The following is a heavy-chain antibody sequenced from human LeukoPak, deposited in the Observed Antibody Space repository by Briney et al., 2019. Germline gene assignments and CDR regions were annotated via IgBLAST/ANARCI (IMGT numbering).Heavy chain of an antibody. CDR1: RFTFSNYG. D-gene: IGHD3-9*01. V-gene: IGHV3-30*02. CDR3: ARDLLGYNKHYMDV. Sequence: TGGSLRLSCAASRFTFSNYGMHWVRQAPGKGLEWMAFIRYDGSYKYYADSVKGRFTISRDNSKNTLYLQMNSLRAEDTALYYCARDLLGYNKHYMDVWGKGTTVTVSS. J-gene: IGHJ6*03. CDR2: IRYDGSYK.